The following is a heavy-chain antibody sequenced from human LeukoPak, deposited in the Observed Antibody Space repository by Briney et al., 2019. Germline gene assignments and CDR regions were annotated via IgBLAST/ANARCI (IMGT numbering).Heavy chain of an antibody. J-gene: IGHJ4*02. CDR2: ISGGSRSI. CDR1: GFTFSDYT. V-gene: IGHV3-21*01. CDR3: ARDYFYCGGDCFVDY. D-gene: IGHD2-21*02. Sequence: PGGSLRLSCAASGFTFSDYTMNWVRQAPGKGLEWVSSISGGSRSIHYVDSVKGRLTISRDNAKNSLYLQMNSLRAEDTAVYYCARDYFYCGGDCFVDYWGQGTLVTVSS.